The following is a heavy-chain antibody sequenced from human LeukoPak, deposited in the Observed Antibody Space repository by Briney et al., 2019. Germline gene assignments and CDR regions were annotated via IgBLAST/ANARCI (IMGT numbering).Heavy chain of an antibody. CDR2: IKPSSGST. CDR1: GYTFTSYY. CDR3: ARRGGIAAAGTSAFDI. V-gene: IGHV1-46*01. D-gene: IGHD6-13*01. Sequence: ASVKVSCKASGYTFTSYYIHWVRQAPGQGLEWMGVIKPSSGSTSYAQKFQGRVTMTRDTSTSTVYMELRSLRSEDTAGYYCARRGGIAAAGTSAFDIWGQGTMVTVSS. J-gene: IGHJ3*02.